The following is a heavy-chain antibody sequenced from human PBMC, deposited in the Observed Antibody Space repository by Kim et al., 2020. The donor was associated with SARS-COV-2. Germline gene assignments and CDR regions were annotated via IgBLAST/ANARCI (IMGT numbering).Heavy chain of an antibody. D-gene: IGHD3-3*02. CDR2: ITWDGGST. J-gene: IGHJ4*02. Sequence: GGSLRLSCAASGFIFHEYTMHWVRQVPGKGLEWVALITWDGGSTFYADSVKDRFTISRDNSEKSLYMQMNSLTIEDSAFYYCAKEKSGIWDYWGQGTLVT. CDR3: AKEKSGIWDY. V-gene: IGHV3-43*01. CDR1: GFIFHEYT.